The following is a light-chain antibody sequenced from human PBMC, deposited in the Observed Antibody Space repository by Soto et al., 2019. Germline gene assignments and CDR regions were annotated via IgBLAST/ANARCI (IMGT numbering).Light chain of an antibody. J-gene: IGKJ1*01. CDR1: QSVSSY. CDR3: LQRRT. CDR2: DAS. V-gene: IGKV3-11*01. Sequence: QSLGTLSLSLGERAMLSCRARQSVSSYLAWYQQKPGQAPRLLIDDASNRATGIPARFSGSGSGTDFTITISSLVPEDFAVYYCLQRRTFCQRSKVDIK.